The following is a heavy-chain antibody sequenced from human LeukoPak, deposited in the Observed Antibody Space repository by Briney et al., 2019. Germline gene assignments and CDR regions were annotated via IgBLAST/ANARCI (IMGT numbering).Heavy chain of an antibody. D-gene: IGHD2-2*01. Sequence: KPGGSLRLSCAASGFTFSDYYMSWIRQAPGKGLEWLSYISSGSSYKHYADSVKGRFTISRDNSKNSLYLQMTSLSAEDTAVFYCARDMQLPTWGLGTMVTVSS. V-gene: IGHV3-11*06. CDR1: GFTFSDYY. J-gene: IGHJ3*01. CDR2: ISSGSSYK. CDR3: ARDMQLPT.